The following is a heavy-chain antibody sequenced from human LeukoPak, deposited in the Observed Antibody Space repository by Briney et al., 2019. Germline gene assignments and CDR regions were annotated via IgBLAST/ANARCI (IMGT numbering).Heavy chain of an antibody. J-gene: IGHJ5*02. CDR1: GFTLSNHW. Sequence: GGSLRLSCAASGFTLSNHWMIWVRQAPGKGLECVANIKQDGTEKYYLDSVKGRFTISRDNSKNTLYLQMNSLRAEDTAVYYCARGGSGSYYRFDPWGQGTLVTVSS. CDR3: ARGGSGSYYRFDP. D-gene: IGHD1-26*01. CDR2: IKQDGTEK. V-gene: IGHV3-7*01.